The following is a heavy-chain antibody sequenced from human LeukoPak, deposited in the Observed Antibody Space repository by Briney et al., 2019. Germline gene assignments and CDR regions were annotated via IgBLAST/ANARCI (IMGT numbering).Heavy chain of an antibody. Sequence: PGGSLRLSCAASGSTFSSYSMNWVRQAPGKGLEWVSYISSSSSTIYYADSVKGRFTISRDNAKNSLYLQMNSLRAEDTAVYYCARGLQGYCSGGSCYDPTNWFDPWGQGTLVTVSS. J-gene: IGHJ5*02. D-gene: IGHD2-15*01. CDR1: GSTFSSYS. V-gene: IGHV3-48*01. CDR2: ISSSSSTI. CDR3: ARGLQGYCSGGSCYDPTNWFDP.